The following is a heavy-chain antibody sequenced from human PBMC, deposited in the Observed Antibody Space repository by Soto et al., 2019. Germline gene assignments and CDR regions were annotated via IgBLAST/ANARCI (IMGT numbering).Heavy chain of an antibody. CDR2: ISASTRNT. J-gene: IGHJ2*01. V-gene: IGHV1-18*01. CDR1: GYTFSDYA. Sequence: QVQLVQSGGEVKKPGASVKVSCQASGYTFSDYAISWVRQAPGQGLEWMGWISASTRNTDHAQNFQGRVIMTLDTSTNTAYMELRSLRSDDTAVYYCVRCYCSVGSCYACWHFDLWGRGTLVTVSS. D-gene: IGHD2-15*01. CDR3: VRCYCSVGSCYACWHFDL.